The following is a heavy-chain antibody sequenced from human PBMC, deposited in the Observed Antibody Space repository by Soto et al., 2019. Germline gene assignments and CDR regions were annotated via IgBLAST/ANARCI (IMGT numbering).Heavy chain of an antibody. CDR3: AREHSNIQRALDY. D-gene: IGHD5-18*01. CDR2: IYYSGST. J-gene: IGHJ4*02. Sequence: QVQLQESGPGLVKPSQTLSLTCTVSGGSISSGGYYWSWIRQHPGKGLEWIGYIYYSGSTYYNPSLKSRVTISVDTSKNQFSLNLRSVTAADTAVYYCAREHSNIQRALDYWGQGTLVMVSS. V-gene: IGHV4-31*03. CDR1: GGSISSGGYY.